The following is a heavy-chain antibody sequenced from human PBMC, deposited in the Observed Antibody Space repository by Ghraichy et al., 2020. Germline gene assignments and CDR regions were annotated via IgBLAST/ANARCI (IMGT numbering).Heavy chain of an antibody. CDR1: GFNFSSYA. Sequence: GGSLRLSCEASGFNFSSYAMHWVRQAPGKGLEWVAVISYDGSNKYYADSVKGRFTISRDNSKNTLYLQMNSLRAEDTAVYYCARDRGVGAHRGVEDYWGHGTLVTVSS. D-gene: IGHD1-26*01. CDR3: ARDRGVGAHRGVEDY. CDR2: ISYDGSNK. V-gene: IGHV3-30*04. J-gene: IGHJ4*01.